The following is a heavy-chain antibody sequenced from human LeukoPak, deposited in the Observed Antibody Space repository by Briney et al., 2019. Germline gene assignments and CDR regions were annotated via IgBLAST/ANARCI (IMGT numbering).Heavy chain of an antibody. J-gene: IGHJ6*02. D-gene: IGHD6-13*01. CDR2: IKQDGSEK. Sequence: GGSLRLSCAASGFTFSSYWMSWVRQAPGKGLEWVANIKQDGSEKYYVDSVKGRFTISRDSAKNSLYLQMNSLRAEDTAVYYCARGSSSSYYYYYGMDVWGQGTTVTVSS. CDR1: GFTFSSYW. CDR3: ARGSSSSYYYYYGMDV. V-gene: IGHV3-7*03.